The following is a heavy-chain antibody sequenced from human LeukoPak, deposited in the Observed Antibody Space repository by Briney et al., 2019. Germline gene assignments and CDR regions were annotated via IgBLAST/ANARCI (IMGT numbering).Heavy chain of an antibody. V-gene: IGHV3-9*01. CDR2: ISWNSGGI. CDR1: GFTFDDYA. Sequence: GGSLRLSCAASGFTFDDYAMHWVRQAPGKGLEWVSGISWNSGGIGYADSVKGRFTISRDNAKNSLYLQMNSLRAEDTAVYYCARDEVHAFDIWGQGTMVTVSS. CDR3: ARDEVHAFDI. J-gene: IGHJ3*02.